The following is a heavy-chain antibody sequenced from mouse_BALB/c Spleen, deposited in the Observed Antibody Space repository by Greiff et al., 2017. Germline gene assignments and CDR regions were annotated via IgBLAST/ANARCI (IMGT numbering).Heavy chain of an antibody. J-gene: IGHJ4*01. Sequence: EVKLMESGGDLVKPGGSLKLSCAASGFTFSSYGMSWVRQTPDKRLEWVATISSGGSYTYYPDSVKGRFTISRDNAKNTLYLQMSSLKSEDTAMYYCARRGGYSYAMDYWGQGTSVTVSS. D-gene: IGHD2-3*01. CDR1: GFTFSSYG. CDR3: ARRGGYSYAMDY. CDR2: ISSGGSYT. V-gene: IGHV5-6*02.